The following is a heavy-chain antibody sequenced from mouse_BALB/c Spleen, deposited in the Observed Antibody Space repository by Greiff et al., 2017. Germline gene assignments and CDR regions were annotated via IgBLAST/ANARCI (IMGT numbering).Heavy chain of an antibody. CDR2: ISYSGST. CDR3: ARRGSQWYFDV. Sequence: DVQLQESGPGLVKPSQSLSLTCTVTGYSITSDYAWNWIRQFPGNKLEWMGYISYSGSTSYNPSLKSRISITRDTSKNQFFLQLNSVTTEDTATYYCARRGSQWYFDVWGAGTTVTVST. CDR1: GYSITSDYA. J-gene: IGHJ1*01. V-gene: IGHV3-2*02. D-gene: IGHD1-1*02.